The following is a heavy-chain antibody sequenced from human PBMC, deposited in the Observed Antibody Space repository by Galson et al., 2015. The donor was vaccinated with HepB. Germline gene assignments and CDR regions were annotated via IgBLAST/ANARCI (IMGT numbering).Heavy chain of an antibody. V-gene: IGHV3-48*04. CDR3: ATTKFGSGAYWTFDI. CDR1: DSTFSSST. Sequence: SLRLSCAASDSTFSSSTMNWVRQPPGKGLQWISYISTNGATIHYADSVKGRFTIARDNAKNTMWLQMNSLRAEDTAVYYCATTKFGSGAYWTFDIWGQGTLVTVSS. CDR2: ISTNGATI. D-gene: IGHD4/OR15-4a*01. J-gene: IGHJ3*02.